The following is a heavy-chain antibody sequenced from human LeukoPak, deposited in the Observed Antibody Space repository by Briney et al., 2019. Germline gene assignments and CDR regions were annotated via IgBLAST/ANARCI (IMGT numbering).Heavy chain of an antibody. Sequence: PSETLSLTCTVSGGSISSYYWSWIRQPAGKGLEWIGRIYTSGSANYNPSLKSRVTMSVDTSKNQFSLKLSSVTAADTAVYYCARDAETYYGSGSYFPYYYYYYMDVWGKGTTVTISS. D-gene: IGHD3-10*01. V-gene: IGHV4-4*07. CDR3: ARDAETYYGSGSYFPYYYYYYMDV. CDR2: IYTSGSA. CDR1: GGSISSYY. J-gene: IGHJ6*03.